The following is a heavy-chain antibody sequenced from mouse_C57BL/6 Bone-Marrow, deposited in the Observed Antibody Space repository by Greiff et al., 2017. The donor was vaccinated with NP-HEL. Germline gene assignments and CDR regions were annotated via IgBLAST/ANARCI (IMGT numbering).Heavy chain of an antibody. CDR1: GFTFSSYA. Sequence: EVKLVESGGGLVKPGGSLKLSCAASGFTFSSYAMSWVRQTPEKRLEWVATISDGGSYTYYPDNVKGRFTISRDNAKNNLYLQMSHLKSEDTAMYYCAREDPAMDYWGQGTSVTVSS. V-gene: IGHV5-4*01. CDR2: ISDGGSYT. J-gene: IGHJ4*01. CDR3: AREDPAMDY.